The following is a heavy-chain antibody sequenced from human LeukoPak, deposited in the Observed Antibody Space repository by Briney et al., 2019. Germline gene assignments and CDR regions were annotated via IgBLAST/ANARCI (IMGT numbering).Heavy chain of an antibody. V-gene: IGHV1-69*04. CDR2: IIPILGIA. D-gene: IGHD3-3*01. CDR3: ARTYDFWSGPKANYFDY. J-gene: IGHJ4*02. CDR1: GGTFSSYA. Sequence: SVKVSCKASGGTFSSYAISWVRQAPGQGLEWMGRIIPILGIANYAQKFQGRVTITADKSTSTAYMELSSLRSEDTAVYHCARTYDFWSGPKANYFDYWGQGTLVTVSS.